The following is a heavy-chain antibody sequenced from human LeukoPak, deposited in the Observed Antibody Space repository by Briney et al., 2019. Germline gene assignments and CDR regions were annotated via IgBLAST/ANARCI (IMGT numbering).Heavy chain of an antibody. CDR2: PNCCNT. CDR3: ARDSVTIFGVVAPLDV. Sequence: PNCCNTRYAHKFQRRVTMTSTTSISTAYMELSSLRSEDTAVYYCARDSVTIFGVVAPLDVWGKGTTVTVSS. J-gene: IGHJ6*04. V-gene: IGHV1-8*01. D-gene: IGHD3-3*01.